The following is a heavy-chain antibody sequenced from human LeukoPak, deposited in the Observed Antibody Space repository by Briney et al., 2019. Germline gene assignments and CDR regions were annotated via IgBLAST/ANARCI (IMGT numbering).Heavy chain of an antibody. D-gene: IGHD3-22*01. J-gene: IGHJ4*02. Sequence: GGSLRLSCAASGFTFSSYSMNWVRQAPGKGLEWVSYISSSSSTIYYADSVKGRFTISRDNAKNSLYLQMNSLRAEDTAVYYCARGTYYYDSSGYYYASYWGQGTLVTVSS. V-gene: IGHV3-48*04. CDR3: ARGTYYYDSSGYYYASY. CDR2: ISSSSSTI. CDR1: GFTFSSYS.